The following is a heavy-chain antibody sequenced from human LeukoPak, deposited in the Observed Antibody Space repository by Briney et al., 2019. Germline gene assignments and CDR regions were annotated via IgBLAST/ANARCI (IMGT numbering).Heavy chain of an antibody. J-gene: IGHJ6*02. Sequence: GGSLRLSCAASGFTFSVSAMHWVRQASGKGLEWVGRIRSKANSYATAYAASVKGRFTISRDDSKNTAYLQMHSLKTEDTAVYYCTRREDCSGGSCNHYYYYGMDVWGQGTTVTVSS. D-gene: IGHD2-15*01. CDR3: TRREDCSGGSCNHYYYYGMDV. CDR1: GFTFSVSA. CDR2: IRSKANSYAT. V-gene: IGHV3-73*01.